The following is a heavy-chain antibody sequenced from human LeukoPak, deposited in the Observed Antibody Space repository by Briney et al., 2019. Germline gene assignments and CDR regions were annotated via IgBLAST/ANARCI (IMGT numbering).Heavy chain of an antibody. D-gene: IGHD3-10*01. J-gene: IGHJ4*02. V-gene: IGHV3-74*01. CDR2: INEDGSTI. CDR1: GFTFSSYW. CDR3: VRDFGGSRDY. Sequence: GGSLRLSCAASGFTFSSYWMNWARQAPGKGLVWVSRINEDGSTINYADSVRGRFTISRDNAKNTLYLQMDSLRAEDTAVYYCVRDFGGSRDYWGQGTLVIVSS.